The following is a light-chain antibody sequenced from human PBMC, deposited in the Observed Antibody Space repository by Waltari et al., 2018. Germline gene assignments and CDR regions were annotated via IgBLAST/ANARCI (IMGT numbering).Light chain of an antibody. J-gene: IGLJ1*01. V-gene: IGLV1-40*01. CDR3: QSYDSLSDSYV. CDR1: SSNIGAGSD. CDR2: DNY. Sequence: QSVLTQPPSVSGAPGQWVTISCTGSSSNIGAGSDVHWYQHLPRTAPKLLIYDNYNRPSGVADRFSASKSGTSASLAITGLQAEDEADYYCQSYDSLSDSYVFGTGTKVTVL.